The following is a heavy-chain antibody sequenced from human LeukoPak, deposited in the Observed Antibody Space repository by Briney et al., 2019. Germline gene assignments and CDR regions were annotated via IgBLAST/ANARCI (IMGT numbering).Heavy chain of an antibody. V-gene: IGHV4-34*01. J-gene: IGHJ1*01. CDR1: GGSFSGYY. CDR3: ARDRGGSYLEYFQH. Sequence: SETLSLTCAVYGGSFSGYYWSWIRQPPGKGLEWIGEINHSGSTNYNPSLKSRVTISVDTSKNQFSLKLSSVTAADTAVYYCARDRGGSYLEYFQHWGQGTLVTVSS. D-gene: IGHD1-26*01. CDR2: INHSGST.